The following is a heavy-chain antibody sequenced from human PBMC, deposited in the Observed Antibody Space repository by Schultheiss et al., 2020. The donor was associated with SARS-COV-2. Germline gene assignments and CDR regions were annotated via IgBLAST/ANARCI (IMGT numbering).Heavy chain of an antibody. CDR3: AKALGEEWLPN. J-gene: IGHJ4*02. CDR2: ISAYNGNT. Sequence: ASVKVSCKASGYTFTSYGISWVRQAPGQGLEWMGWISAYNGNTNYAQKLQGRVTMTTDTSTSTAYMELSRLRSDDTAVYYCAKALGEEWLPNWGQGTLVTVSS. D-gene: IGHD3-3*01. CDR1: GYTFTSYG. V-gene: IGHV1-18*01.